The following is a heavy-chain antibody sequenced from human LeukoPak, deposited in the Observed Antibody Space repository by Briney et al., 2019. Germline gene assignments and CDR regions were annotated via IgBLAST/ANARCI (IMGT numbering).Heavy chain of an antibody. CDR3: AKGSSHDYGGYFDY. D-gene: IGHD4-17*01. CDR2: ISYDGSNK. Sequence: GGSLRLSCAASGFTFSSYGMHWVRQAPGKGLEWVAVISYDGSNKYYADSVKGRFTISRDNSKNTLYLQMNSLRAEDTAVYYCAKGSSHDYGGYFDYWGQGTLVTVSS. J-gene: IGHJ4*02. CDR1: GFTFSSYG. V-gene: IGHV3-30*18.